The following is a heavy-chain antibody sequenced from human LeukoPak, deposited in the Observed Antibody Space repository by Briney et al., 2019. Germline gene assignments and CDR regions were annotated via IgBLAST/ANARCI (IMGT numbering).Heavy chain of an antibody. CDR2: INGDGRSI. CDR3: ARGRGGSW. D-gene: IGHD1-26*01. J-gene: IGHJ4*02. Sequence: PGGSLRLSCAASGFTFSSYWMHWVRQGPGKGLVWVSRINGDGRSISYADSVKGRFTISRDNAKNTLYLQMNSLRAEDTAVYYCARGRGGSWWGQGTLVTVSS. V-gene: IGHV3-74*01. CDR1: GFTFSSYW.